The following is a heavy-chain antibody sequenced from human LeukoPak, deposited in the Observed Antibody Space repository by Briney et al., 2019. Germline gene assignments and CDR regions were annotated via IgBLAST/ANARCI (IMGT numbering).Heavy chain of an antibody. V-gene: IGHV4-61*02. J-gene: IGHJ3*02. Sequence: SQTLSLTCTVSGGSLSSGTYYWSWIRQPAGKGLEWIGRIYTSGSTNYNPSLKSRVTISVDTSKNQFSLKLSSVTAADTAVYYCARRLLWFGELLTPDAFDIWGQGTMVTVSS. CDR2: IYTSGST. D-gene: IGHD3-10*01. CDR3: ARRLLWFGELLTPDAFDI. CDR1: GGSLSSGTYY.